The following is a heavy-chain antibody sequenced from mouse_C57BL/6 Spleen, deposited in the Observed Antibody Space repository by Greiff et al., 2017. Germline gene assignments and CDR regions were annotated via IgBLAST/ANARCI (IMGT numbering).Heavy chain of an antibody. CDR3: ARHDAGTSGFDY. D-gene: IGHD4-1*01. V-gene: IGHV5-9*01. CDR1: GFTFSSYT. CDR2: ISGGGGNT. J-gene: IGHJ2*01. Sequence: EVQRVESGGGLVKPGGSLKLSCAASGFTFSSYTMSWVRQTPEKRLEWVATISGGGGNTYYPDSVKGRFTISRDNAKNTLYLQMSSLRSEDTALYYCARHDAGTSGFDYWGQGTTLTVSS.